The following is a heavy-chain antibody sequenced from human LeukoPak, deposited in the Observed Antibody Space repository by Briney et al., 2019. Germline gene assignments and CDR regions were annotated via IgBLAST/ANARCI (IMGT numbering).Heavy chain of an antibody. D-gene: IGHD1-26*01. J-gene: IGHJ4*02. V-gene: IGHV4-34*01. Sequence: SETLSLTRAVYGGSFSGYYWSWIRQPPGKGLEWIGEINHSGSTNYNPSLKSRVTISVDTSKNQFSLKLSSVTAADTAMYYCAKSGGYGLIDYWGQGTLVTVSS. CDR1: GGSFSGYY. CDR2: INHSGST. CDR3: AKSGGYGLIDY.